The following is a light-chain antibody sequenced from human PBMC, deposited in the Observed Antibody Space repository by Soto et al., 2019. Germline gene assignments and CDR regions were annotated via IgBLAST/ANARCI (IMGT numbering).Light chain of an antibody. CDR2: EVT. Sequence: QSALTQPASVSGSPGQSITISCTGTSSDVGGYNYVSWYQQHPDKAPKLILYEVTNRPSGVSNRFSGSKSGNTASLTISGLQAEDEADYYCSSYTGSSTSVVFGGGTKVTVL. CDR1: SSDVGGYNY. J-gene: IGLJ2*01. CDR3: SSYTGSSTSVV. V-gene: IGLV2-14*01.